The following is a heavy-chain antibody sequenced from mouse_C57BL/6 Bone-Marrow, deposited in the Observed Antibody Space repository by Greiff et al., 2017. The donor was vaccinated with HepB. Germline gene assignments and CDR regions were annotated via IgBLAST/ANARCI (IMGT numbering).Heavy chain of an antibody. CDR1: GFTFSSYG. D-gene: IGHD2-2*01. Sequence: DVKLVESGGDLVKPGGSLKLSCAASGFTFSSYGMSWVRQTPDKRLEWVATISSGGSYTYYPDSVKGRFTISRDNAKNTLYLQMSSLKSEDTAMYYCARGVWLRRRLSWFAYWGQGTLVTVSA. J-gene: IGHJ3*01. V-gene: IGHV5-6*02. CDR3: ARGVWLRRRLSWFAY. CDR2: ISSGGSYT.